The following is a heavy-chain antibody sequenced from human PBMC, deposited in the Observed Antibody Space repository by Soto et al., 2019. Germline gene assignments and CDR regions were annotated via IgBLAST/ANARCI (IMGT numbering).Heavy chain of an antibody. Sequence: QVKLVQYGAELKKPGSSVKVSCKASGGTFALSVFNWVRQAPGQGLEWMGGIISIFGTPNYSQKFLGRVTITADESRSTGYMELSNLRSDDTAIYYCARDLGSGYELGDYWSQGTHVTVSS. CDR1: GGTFALSV. V-gene: IGHV1-69*12. CDR2: IISIFGTP. D-gene: IGHD5-12*01. CDR3: ARDLGSGYELGDY. J-gene: IGHJ4*02.